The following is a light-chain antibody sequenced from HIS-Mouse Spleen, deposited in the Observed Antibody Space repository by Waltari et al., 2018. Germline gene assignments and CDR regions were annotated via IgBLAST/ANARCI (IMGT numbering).Light chain of an antibody. CDR3: CSYAGSSPYVV. CDR2: EGR. J-gene: IGLJ2*01. Sequence: QSALTQPASVSGSPGQSITISCTGNSRGVGSYHLVFWYQQHPGKAPKLMIYEGRKRPSGVSNRFSGSKSGNTASLTISGLQAEDEADYYCCSYAGSSPYVVFGGGTKLTVL. CDR1: SRGVGSYHL. V-gene: IGLV2-23*01.